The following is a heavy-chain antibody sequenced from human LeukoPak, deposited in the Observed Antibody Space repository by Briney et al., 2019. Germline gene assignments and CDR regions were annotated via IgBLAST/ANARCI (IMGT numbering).Heavy chain of an antibody. D-gene: IGHD6-13*01. J-gene: IGHJ4*02. V-gene: IGHV4-34*01. CDR2: INHSGST. CDR1: GGSFSGYY. Sequence: PSETLSLTCAVYGGSFSGYYWSWIRQPPGKGLEWIGEINHSGSTNYNPSLKSRVTISVDTSKNQFSLKLSSVTAADTAVYYCARGGGIAAAAPFDYWGQGTLVTVSS. CDR3: ARGGGIAAAAPFDY.